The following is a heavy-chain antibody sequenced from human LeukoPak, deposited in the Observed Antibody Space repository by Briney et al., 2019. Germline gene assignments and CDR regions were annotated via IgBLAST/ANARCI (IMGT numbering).Heavy chain of an antibody. V-gene: IGHV3-21*01. CDR2: ISTSSSYI. CDR1: GFTFSGYS. J-gene: IGHJ4*02. Sequence: SGGSLRLSCAASGFTFSGYSMNWVRQAPGKGLEWVSSISTSSSYIYYADSVKGRFTISRDNAKKSLYLQMNSLRAEDTAVYYCARSAVAGASDLDYWGQGTLVTVSS. CDR3: ARSAVAGASDLDY. D-gene: IGHD6-19*01.